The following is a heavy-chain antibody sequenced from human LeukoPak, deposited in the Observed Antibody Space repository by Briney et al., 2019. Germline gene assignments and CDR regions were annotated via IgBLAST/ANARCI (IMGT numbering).Heavy chain of an antibody. Sequence: SETLSLTCTVSGGSISSYYWSWIRQPPGKGLEWIGYIYYSGSTNYNPSLKSRVTISVDTSKNQFSLKLSSVTAADTAVYYCATSSGWYTADYWGQGTLVTVSS. V-gene: IGHV4-59*12. CDR3: ATSSGWYTADY. CDR2: IYYSGST. J-gene: IGHJ4*02. D-gene: IGHD6-19*01. CDR1: GGSISSYY.